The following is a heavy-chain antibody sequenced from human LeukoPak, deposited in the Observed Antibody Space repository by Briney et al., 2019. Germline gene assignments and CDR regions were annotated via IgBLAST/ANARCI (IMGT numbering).Heavy chain of an antibody. V-gene: IGHV3-23*01. CDR1: GFTFSSYA. D-gene: IGHD3-3*01. CDR2: ISGSGGST. J-gene: IGHJ4*02. CDR3: AKVRITIFGVDIYSGGFDY. Sequence: PGGSLRLSCAASGFTFSSYAMSWVRQAPGKGLEWVSAISGSGGSTYYADSVKGRFTISRDNSKNTLYLQMNSLRAEDTAVYYCAKVRITIFGVDIYSGGFDYWGQGTLVTVSS.